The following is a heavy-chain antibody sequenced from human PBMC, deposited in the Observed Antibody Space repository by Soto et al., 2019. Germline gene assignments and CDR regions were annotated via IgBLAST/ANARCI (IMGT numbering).Heavy chain of an antibody. D-gene: IGHD3-22*01. CDR1: GFTFSSYA. CDR2: ISYDGSNK. CDR3: ARDGYDSSGYYSDFDY. Sequence: QVQLVESGGGVVQPGRSLRLSCAASGFTFSSYAMHWVRQAPGKGLEWVAVISYDGSNKYYADSVKGRFIISRDNSKNTLYLQMNSLRAEDTAVYYCARDGYDSSGYYSDFDYWGQGTLVTVSS. J-gene: IGHJ4*02. V-gene: IGHV3-30-3*01.